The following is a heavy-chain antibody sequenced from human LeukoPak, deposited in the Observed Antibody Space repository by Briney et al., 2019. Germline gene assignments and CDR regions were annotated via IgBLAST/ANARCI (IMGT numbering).Heavy chain of an antibody. CDR1: GFSVTTNY. Sequence: SGGSLRLSCAASGFSVTTNYMNWIRQPPGKGLEWIGEINHSGSTNYNPSLKSRVTISVDTSKNQFSLKLSSVTAADTAVYYCARKPYYFDYWGQGTLVTVSS. V-gene: IGHV4-34*01. J-gene: IGHJ4*02. CDR2: INHSGST. CDR3: ARKPYYFDY.